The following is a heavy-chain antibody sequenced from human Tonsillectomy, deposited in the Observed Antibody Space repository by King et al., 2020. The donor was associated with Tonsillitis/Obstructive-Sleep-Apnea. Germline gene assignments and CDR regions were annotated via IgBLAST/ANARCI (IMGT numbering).Heavy chain of an antibody. D-gene: IGHD1-26*01. V-gene: IGHV5-10-1*03. CDR3: ARMTGREGATLDY. Sequence: VQLVESGAEVKKPGESLRISCKGSGYSFTSYWITWVRQMPGKGLEWMGKIDPSDSYTKYSPSFQGHVTISADKSISTAYLPWGSLKASDTAMYYCARMTGREGATLDYWGQGTLVTVSS. J-gene: IGHJ4*02. CDR1: GYSFTSYW. CDR2: IDPSDSYT.